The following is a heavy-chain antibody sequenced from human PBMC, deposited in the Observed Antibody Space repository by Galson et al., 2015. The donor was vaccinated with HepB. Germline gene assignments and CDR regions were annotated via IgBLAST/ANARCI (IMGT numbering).Heavy chain of an antibody. D-gene: IGHD1-26*01. J-gene: IGHJ4*02. CDR2: INQDGSQK. CDR1: GFAFSTFW. CDR3: VRAAGGSYSY. V-gene: IGHV3-7*03. Sequence: SLRLSCAASGFAFSTFWMHWVRQAPGKGLEWVANINQDGSQKYYVDPVKGRFTISRDNAKNSLYLQMSSLRADDTAVYYCVRAAGGSYSYWGQGILVTVSS.